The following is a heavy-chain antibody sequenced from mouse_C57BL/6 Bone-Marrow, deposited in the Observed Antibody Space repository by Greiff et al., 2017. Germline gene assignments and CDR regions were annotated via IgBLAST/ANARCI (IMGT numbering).Heavy chain of an antibody. Sequence: EVQLQQSGAELVRPGASVKLSCTASGFNIKDDYMHWVKQRPEQGLEWIGWIDPENGDTEYASKFQGKATITADTSSNTAYLQLSSLTSEDTAVYYCTTYSRYYEYDAWCAYWGEGTLLTVS. CDR2: IDPENGDT. V-gene: IGHV14-4*01. CDR1: GFNIKDDY. J-gene: IGHJ3*01. CDR3: TTYSRYYEYDAWCAY. D-gene: IGHD2-4*01.